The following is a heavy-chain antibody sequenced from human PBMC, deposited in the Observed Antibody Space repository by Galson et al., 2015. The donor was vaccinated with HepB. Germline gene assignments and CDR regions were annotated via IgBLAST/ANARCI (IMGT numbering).Heavy chain of an antibody. CDR3: ALPSGYDYYYYMDV. Sequence: SVKVSCKASGYTFTSYDINWVRQATGQGLEWMGWMNPNSGNTGYAQKFQGRVTMTRNTSISTAYMELSSLRSEDTAVYYCALPSGYDYYYYMDVWGKGTTVTVSS. V-gene: IGHV1-8*01. CDR2: MNPNSGNT. CDR1: GYTFTSYD. D-gene: IGHD5-12*01. J-gene: IGHJ6*03.